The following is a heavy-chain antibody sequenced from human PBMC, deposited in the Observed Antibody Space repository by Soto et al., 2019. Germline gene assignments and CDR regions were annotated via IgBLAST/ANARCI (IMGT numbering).Heavy chain of an antibody. CDR3: AKEATSINNFDY. CDR1: GFIFNNYE. J-gene: IGHJ4*02. Sequence: EVQLVESGGGLVQPGGSLRLSCTASGFIFNNYEMNGVRQAPGKGLEWVSYISSSGSTTHYADSVRGRFTISRDNAEDSLYLQMNSLRAEDTAVYYCAKEATSINNFDYWGQGTLVTVSA. V-gene: IGHV3-48*03. CDR2: ISSSGSTT. D-gene: IGHD1-26*01.